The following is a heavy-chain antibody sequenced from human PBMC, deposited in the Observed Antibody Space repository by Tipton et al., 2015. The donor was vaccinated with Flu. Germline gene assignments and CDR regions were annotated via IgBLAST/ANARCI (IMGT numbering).Heavy chain of an antibody. V-gene: IGHV3-64*04. CDR2: ISSNGGST. Sequence: SLRLSCSASGFTFSSYAMHWVRQAPGKGLEYVSAISSNGGSTYYADSVKGRFTISRDNSKNTLYLQMNSLRAEDTAVYYCATTFPYYDFWSGYYNWGQGTLVTVSS. D-gene: IGHD3-3*01. CDR1: GFTFSSYA. J-gene: IGHJ4*02. CDR3: ATTFPYYDFWSGYYN.